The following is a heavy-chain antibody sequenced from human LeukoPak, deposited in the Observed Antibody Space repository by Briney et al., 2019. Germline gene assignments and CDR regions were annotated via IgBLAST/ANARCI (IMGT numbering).Heavy chain of an antibody. V-gene: IGHV4-39*01. CDR3: ARHVVAADVDY. Sequence: SETLSLTCTVSGGSISSSSYYKGWIRQPPGKGLEWIGSIYYSGSTYYNPSLKSRVTISVDTSKNQFSLKLSSVTAADTAVYYCARHVVAADVDYWGQGTLVTVSS. CDR1: GGSISSSSYY. CDR2: IYYSGST. D-gene: IGHD6-13*01. J-gene: IGHJ4*02.